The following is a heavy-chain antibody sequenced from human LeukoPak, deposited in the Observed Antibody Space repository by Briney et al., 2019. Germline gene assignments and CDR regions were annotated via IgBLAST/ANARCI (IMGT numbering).Heavy chain of an antibody. J-gene: IGHJ4*02. V-gene: IGHV3-7*01. CDR3: ARGDDDILPGYLRGFFDD. CDR2: IKQDGSEK. D-gene: IGHD3-9*01. CDR1: VFPPRLVS. Sequence: VGSLCLSCALSVFPPRLVSMGPVSQAPAGGLGWVADIKQDGSEKYYAPSVKGRFPISRDNAKNSLSLQISSLRAEDTAVYYCARGDDDILPGYLRGFFDDWGQGTLVTVCS.